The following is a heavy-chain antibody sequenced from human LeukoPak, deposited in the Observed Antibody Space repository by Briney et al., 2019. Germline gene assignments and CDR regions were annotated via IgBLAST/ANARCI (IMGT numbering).Heavy chain of an antibody. Sequence: SETLSLTCTVSGGSIMVAAYSWSWIRQPPGKGLEWIGYIYSTGSTNSNPSLKSRVTISVDPSKNHFSLKLASVTAADTAVYYCARHESAVGALFYWGQGTLVTVSS. J-gene: IGHJ4*02. CDR2: IYSTGST. CDR3: ARHESAVGALFY. D-gene: IGHD1-26*01. CDR1: GGSIMVAAYS. V-gene: IGHV4-61*03.